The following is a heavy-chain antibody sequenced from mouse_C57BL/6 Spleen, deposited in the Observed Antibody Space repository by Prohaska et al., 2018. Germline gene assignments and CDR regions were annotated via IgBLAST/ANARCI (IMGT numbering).Heavy chain of an antibody. J-gene: IGHJ2*01. CDR2: IRVKSDNYSK. CDR3: TGPGSSLGD. Sequence: EVKLEESGGGLVPPGVSMKLSCVASAFTFSNYWMNWVRQSPSKVLGWVAQIRVKSDNYSKHYAESVKGRFTISRDDSKSSVYLRMNNLRAEDTGIYYSTGPGSSLGDWGQGTNLTDSS. V-gene: IGHV6-3*01. D-gene: IGHD1-1*01. CDR1: AFTFSNYW.